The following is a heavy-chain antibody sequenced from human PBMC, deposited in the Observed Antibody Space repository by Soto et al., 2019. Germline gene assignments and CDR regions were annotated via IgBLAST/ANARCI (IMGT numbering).Heavy chain of an antibody. J-gene: IGHJ6*02. CDR3: ASASPGLDV. CDR2: ISGTSGNYI. CDR1: GFTFSDFA. Sequence: EEQLVESGGGLVKPGGSLRLSCAASGFTFSDFAMNWVRQAPGKGLEWVSTISGTSGNYIYYADSVKGRFTISRDNAQNSLYLQMNSLRADDTAVYYCASASPGLDVWGHGTTVIVSS. D-gene: IGHD6-6*01. V-gene: IGHV3-21*01.